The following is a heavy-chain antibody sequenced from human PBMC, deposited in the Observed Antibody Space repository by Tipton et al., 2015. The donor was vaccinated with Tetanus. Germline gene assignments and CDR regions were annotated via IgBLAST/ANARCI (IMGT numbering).Heavy chain of an antibody. CDR3: TRHVVEAVPRWFDP. J-gene: IGHJ5*02. CDR1: GGSFSGYY. CDR2: VYYDGSA. Sequence: GLVKPSETLSLICGVYGGSFSGYYWSWIRQPPGKGLEWIASVYYDGSAYTNPSLKSRIAISIDTSGSQFSLKVHSVTAADTAFYYCTRHVVEAVPRWFDPWGQGTLVTVSS. D-gene: IGHD2-2*01. V-gene: IGHV4-39*01.